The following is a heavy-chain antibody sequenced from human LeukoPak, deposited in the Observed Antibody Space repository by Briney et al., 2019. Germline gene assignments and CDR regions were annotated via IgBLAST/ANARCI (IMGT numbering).Heavy chain of an antibody. CDR3: ARGSLGGYCSSTSCYRNNWFDP. CDR2: INHSGST. Sequence: SETLSLTCAVYGGSFSGYYWSWIRQPPGKGREWIGEINHSGSTNYNPSLKSRVTISVDTSKNQFSLKLSSVTAADTAVYYCARGSLGGYCSSTSCYRNNWFDPWGQGTLVTVSS. CDR1: GGSFSGYY. V-gene: IGHV4-34*01. J-gene: IGHJ5*02. D-gene: IGHD2-2*01.